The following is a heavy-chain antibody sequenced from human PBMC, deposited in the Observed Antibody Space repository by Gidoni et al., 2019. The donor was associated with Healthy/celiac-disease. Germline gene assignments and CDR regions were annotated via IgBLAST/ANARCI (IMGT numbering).Heavy chain of an antibody. CDR2: ISSSSSTI. CDR3: ARGTSLPALFLNDAFDI. D-gene: IGHD2-2*01. Sequence: EVQLVESGGGLVQPGGSLRLSCAASGFTFSSYSMNWVRQAPGKGLEWVSYISSSSSTIYYADSVKGRFTISRDNAKNSLYLQMNSLRAEDTAVYYCARGTSLPALFLNDAFDIWGQGTMVSVSS. CDR1: GFTFSSYS. V-gene: IGHV3-48*04. J-gene: IGHJ3*02.